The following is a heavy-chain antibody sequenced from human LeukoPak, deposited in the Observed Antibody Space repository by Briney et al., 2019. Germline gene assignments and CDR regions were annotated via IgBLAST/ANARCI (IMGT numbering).Heavy chain of an antibody. J-gene: IGHJ5*02. CDR1: GFIFSSYW. CDR2: IKQDGSEK. Sequence: GGSLRLSCAASGFIFSSYWMNWVRQAPGKGLEWVANIKQDGSEKYYVDSVKGRFTISRDNAKSSLYLQMNGLRAEDTAVYYCARDPYGYNWFDPWGQGTLVTVSS. D-gene: IGHD4-17*01. V-gene: IGHV3-7*01. CDR3: ARDPYGYNWFDP.